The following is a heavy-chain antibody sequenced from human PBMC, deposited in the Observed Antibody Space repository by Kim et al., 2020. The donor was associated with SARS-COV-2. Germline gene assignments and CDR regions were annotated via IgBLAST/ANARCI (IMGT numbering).Heavy chain of an antibody. CDR3: AKELGAAMHAYYYGMDV. J-gene: IGHJ6*02. Sequence: VKGPFTISRDNSKNSLYLQMNSLRTEDTALYYCAKELGAAMHAYYYGMDVWGQGTTVTVSS. D-gene: IGHD2-2*01. V-gene: IGHV3-43*01.